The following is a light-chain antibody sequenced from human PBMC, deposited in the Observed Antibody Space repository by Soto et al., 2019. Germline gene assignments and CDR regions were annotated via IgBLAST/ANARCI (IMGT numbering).Light chain of an antibody. J-gene: IGKJ2*01. V-gene: IGKV3-11*01. CDR2: TAS. CDR3: QQRTDWRYT. CDR1: QSVGTY. Sequence: EIVLTQSPATLSLSPGERATLSCMASQSVGTYLAWYQQRPGQAPRRLIYTASARATGVPARFSGSGFGTDFTLTISSLEPDDFAVYYCQQRTDWRYTFGQGTKGEIK.